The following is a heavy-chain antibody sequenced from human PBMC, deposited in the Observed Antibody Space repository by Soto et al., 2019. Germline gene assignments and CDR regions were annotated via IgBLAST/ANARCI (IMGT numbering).Heavy chain of an antibody. Sequence: PGGSLRLSCAASGFTFSSYSMNWVRQAPGKGLEWVSSISSSSSYIYYADSVKGRFTISRDNAKNSLYLQMNSLRAEDTAVYYCARDRIKTTIFGVVTPGPIDVCGQGTTVTVYS. J-gene: IGHJ6*02. CDR3: ARDRIKTTIFGVVTPGPIDV. V-gene: IGHV3-21*01. D-gene: IGHD3-3*01. CDR2: ISSSSSYI. CDR1: GFTFSSYS.